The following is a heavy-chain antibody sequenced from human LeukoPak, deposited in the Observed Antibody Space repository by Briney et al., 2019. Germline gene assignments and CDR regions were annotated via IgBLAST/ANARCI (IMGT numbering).Heavy chain of an antibody. V-gene: IGHV3-9*01. Sequence: GGSLRLSCAASGFTFSSYSMNWVRQAPGKGLEWVSGISWNSGSIGYADPVKGRFTISRDNAKNSLYLQMNSLRAEDTALYYCAKGGSYGTSYFDYWGQGTLVTVSS. D-gene: IGHD1-26*01. J-gene: IGHJ4*02. CDR1: GFTFSSYS. CDR3: AKGGSYGTSYFDY. CDR2: ISWNSGSI.